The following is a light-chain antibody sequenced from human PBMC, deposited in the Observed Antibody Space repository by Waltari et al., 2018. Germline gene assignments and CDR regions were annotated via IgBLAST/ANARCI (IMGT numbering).Light chain of an antibody. CDR1: QSVTRA. CDR3: QHYLRLPVT. Sequence: SPGESATLSCRTSQSVTRALAWYQQKPGQAPRLLIYGASNRATGIPDRFSGSGSGTDFSLTISSLEPEDFAVYYCQHYLRLPVTFGQGTKVEVK. CDR2: GAS. V-gene: IGKV3-20*01. J-gene: IGKJ1*01.